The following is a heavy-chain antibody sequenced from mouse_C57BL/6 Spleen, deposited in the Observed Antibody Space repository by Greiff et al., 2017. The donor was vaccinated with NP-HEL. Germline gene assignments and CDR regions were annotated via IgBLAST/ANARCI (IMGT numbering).Heavy chain of an antibody. D-gene: IGHD1-1*01. J-gene: IGHJ2*01. Sequence: VQLQQSGAELVRPGTSVKVSCKASGYAFTNYLIEWVKQRPGQGLEWIGVINPGSGGTKYNEKFKGKATLTSDQSSSTAYMQLSSLTSEDSAVYFCARSRLLLRWLDYWGQGTTLTVSS. CDR2: INPGSGGT. V-gene: IGHV1-54*01. CDR3: ARSRLLLRWLDY. CDR1: GYAFTNYL.